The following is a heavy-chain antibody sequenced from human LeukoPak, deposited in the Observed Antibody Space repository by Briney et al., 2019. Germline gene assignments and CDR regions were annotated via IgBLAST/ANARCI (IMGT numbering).Heavy chain of an antibody. CDR3: ARSAVTGTSPFDF. CDR2: ISGYNSKT. V-gene: IGHV1-18*01. J-gene: IGHJ4*02. D-gene: IGHD6-19*01. CDR1: GYTFTSYC. Sequence: ASVKVSCKASGYTFTSYCISWVRQAPGQGLEWMGWISGYNSKTKYAQKFQGRVIMTTDTSTSTAYMELRSLRSDDTAVYYCARSAVTGTSPFDFWGQGTLVTVSS.